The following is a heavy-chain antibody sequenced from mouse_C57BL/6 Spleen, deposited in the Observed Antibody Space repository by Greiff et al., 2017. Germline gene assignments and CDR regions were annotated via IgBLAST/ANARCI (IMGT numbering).Heavy chain of an antibody. CDR2: IYPGDGDT. J-gene: IGHJ3*01. CDR3: ARSDDGYYAAWFAY. D-gene: IGHD2-3*01. CDR1: GYAFSSYW. V-gene: IGHV1-80*01. Sequence: VQLQQSGAELVKPGASVKISCKASGYAFSSYWMNWVKQRPGKGLEWIGQIYPGDGDTNYNGKFKGKATLTADKSSSTAYMQLSSLTSEDSAVYFCARSDDGYYAAWFAYWGQGTLVTVSA.